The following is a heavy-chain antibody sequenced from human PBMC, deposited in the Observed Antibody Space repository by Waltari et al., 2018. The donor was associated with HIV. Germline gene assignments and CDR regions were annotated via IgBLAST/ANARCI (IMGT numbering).Heavy chain of an antibody. CDR1: GGSFSGYY. Sequence: QVQLQQWGAGLLKPSETLSLTCAVYGGSFSGYYWSWSRQHPGKGLEWIGEINPSGSTNYNPSLKSRVTISVDTSKNQFSLKLSSVTAADTAVYYCASGGRDLGPTSWYFDLWGRGTLVTVSS. V-gene: IGHV4-34*01. J-gene: IGHJ2*01. CDR3: ASGGRDLGPTSWYFDL. D-gene: IGHD1-1*01. CDR2: INPSGST.